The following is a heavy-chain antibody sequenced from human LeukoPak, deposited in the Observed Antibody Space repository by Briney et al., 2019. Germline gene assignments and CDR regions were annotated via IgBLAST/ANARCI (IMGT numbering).Heavy chain of an antibody. J-gene: IGHJ4*02. CDR1: GFSFSSHA. CDR2: IDISGGST. Sequence: GGSLRLSCAASGFSFSSHAMRWARQAPGKGLEWVSSIDISGGSTYYADSVQGRFTISRDNSKNTLYLQMNSLRAEDTALYYCANEVRPNDYWGQGTLVTVSS. CDR3: ANEVRPNDY. V-gene: IGHV3-23*01. D-gene: IGHD1-1*01.